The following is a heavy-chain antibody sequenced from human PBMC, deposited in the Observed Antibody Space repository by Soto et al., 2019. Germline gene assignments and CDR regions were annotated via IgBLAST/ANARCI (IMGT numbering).Heavy chain of an antibody. V-gene: IGHV3-30*18. J-gene: IGHJ6*02. CDR2: ISYDGSNR. CDR1: GLSFSGYV. Sequence: PGGSLTLSCVVPGLSFSGYVMHWVRQAPGKGLEWVSVISYDGSNRYYADSVKGRFTTSRDNSKNTLYLEMNNLRAEDTAVYFCAKEATYTDFWERMDVWSQGTTVTVSS. CDR3: AKEATYTDFWERMDV. D-gene: IGHD3-3*01.